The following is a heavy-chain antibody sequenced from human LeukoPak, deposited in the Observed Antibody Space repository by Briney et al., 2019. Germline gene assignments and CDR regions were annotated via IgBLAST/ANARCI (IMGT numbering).Heavy chain of an antibody. CDR3: ARRFISVVVAPDWSDP. CDR2: IYYSGST. J-gene: IGHJ5*02. V-gene: IGHV4-39*01. D-gene: IGHD2-15*01. CDR1: GGSISSSSYY. Sequence: SETLSLTCTVSGGSISSSSYYWGWIRQPPGKGLELIGNIYYSGSTYYNPSLKSRVTISVDTSKNQFSLKLSSVTAADTAVYYCARRFISVVVAPDWSDPWGQGTLVTVSS.